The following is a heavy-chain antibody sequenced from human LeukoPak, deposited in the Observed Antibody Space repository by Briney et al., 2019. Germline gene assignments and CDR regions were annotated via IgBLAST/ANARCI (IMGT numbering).Heavy chain of an antibody. CDR1: GGSISGYH. D-gene: IGHD3-22*01. V-gene: IGHV4-59*08. CDR2: IDETWNT. CDR3: ARLDRPGGRTGDVFDV. J-gene: IGHJ3*01. Sequence: SETLSLTCTDSGGSISGYHWSWIRQSPGKGLEWIGCIDETWNTNYSPSLKSRVTMSLDMSKNQFSLEMNSVTAADTAMFYCARLDRPGGRTGDVFDVWGQGTMVTVSS.